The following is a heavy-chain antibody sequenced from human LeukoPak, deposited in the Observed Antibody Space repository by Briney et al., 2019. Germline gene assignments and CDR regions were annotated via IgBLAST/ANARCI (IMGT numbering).Heavy chain of an antibody. D-gene: IGHD3-22*01. CDR2: ISYDGSNK. V-gene: IGHV3-30*18. CDR3: AKCRYQDSRGYYSLYYFDY. J-gene: IGHJ4*02. CDR1: GFTFRSYG. Sequence: SGGSLRLSCAASGFTFRSYGMHWVRQAPGKGLEWVAVISYDGSNKGYADSVKGRFTLSRDNSKNTLYLHMNSLRAEDTAVNYCAKCRYQDSRGYYSLYYFDYWGQGTLVTVSS.